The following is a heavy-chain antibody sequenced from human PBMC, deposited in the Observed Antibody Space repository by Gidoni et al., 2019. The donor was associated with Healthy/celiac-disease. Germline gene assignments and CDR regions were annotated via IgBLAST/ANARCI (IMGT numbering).Heavy chain of an antibody. CDR2: IYYSGST. D-gene: IGHD4-17*01. CDR3: ARGGNYGDPDY. Sequence: QVQLQESGPGLVKPSQTLSLTCTVPGGSISSGGYYWRWIRQHPGKGLEWIGYIYYSGSTYYNPSLKSRVTISVDTSKNQFSLKLSSVTAADTAVYYCARGGNYGDPDYWGQGTLVTVSS. V-gene: IGHV4-31*03. J-gene: IGHJ4*02. CDR1: GGSISSGGYY.